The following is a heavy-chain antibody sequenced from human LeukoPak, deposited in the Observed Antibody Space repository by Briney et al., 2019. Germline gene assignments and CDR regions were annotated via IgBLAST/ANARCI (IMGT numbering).Heavy chain of an antibody. J-gene: IGHJ4*02. Sequence: GGSLRLSCAASGFTFSSYGMHWVRQPPGKGLEGVSLISWDGGITYYADSVRGRFTISRDNSKNSLSPEMNSLRTEDTALYYCAKDSNTGGYSFGSWGQGTLVTVTS. V-gene: IGHV3-43*01. D-gene: IGHD5-12*01. CDR2: ISWDGGIT. CDR1: GFTFSSYG. CDR3: AKDSNTGGYSFGS.